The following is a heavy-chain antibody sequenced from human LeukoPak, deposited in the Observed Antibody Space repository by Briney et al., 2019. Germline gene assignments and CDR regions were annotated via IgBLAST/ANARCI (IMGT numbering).Heavy chain of an antibody. Sequence: GGSLKLSCAASGFTFSGSAMHWVRQASGKGLEWVGRIRSKANSYATAYAASVKGRFTISRDDSKNTAYLQMNSLKTEDTAVYYCTRPGDYDNWFDPWGQGTLVTVSS. CDR2: IRSKANSYAT. CDR3: TRPGDYDNWFDP. V-gene: IGHV3-73*01. CDR1: GFTFSGSA. J-gene: IGHJ5*02. D-gene: IGHD4-17*01.